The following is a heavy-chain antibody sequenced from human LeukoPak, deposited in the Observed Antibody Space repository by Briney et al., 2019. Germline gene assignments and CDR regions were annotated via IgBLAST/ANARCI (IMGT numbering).Heavy chain of an antibody. CDR1: GGSFSGYY. D-gene: IGHD4-23*01. CDR3: ARLRSGYGGNSKWFDP. Sequence: SETLSLTCAVYGGSFSGYYWSWIRQPPGKGLEWVGEINHSGSTNYTPSLKSRVTISVDTSKNQSSLKLSSVTAAETAVYYCARLRSGYGGNSKWFDPWGQGTLVTVSS. V-gene: IGHV4-34*01. J-gene: IGHJ5*02. CDR2: INHSGST.